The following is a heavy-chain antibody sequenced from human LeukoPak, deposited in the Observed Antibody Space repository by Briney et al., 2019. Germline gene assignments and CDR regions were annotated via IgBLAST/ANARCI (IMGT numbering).Heavy chain of an antibody. CDR1: GHTLSSYW. CDR2: INCDGSST. CDR3: ARRSSGSPPYYFGY. V-gene: IGHV3-74*01. D-gene: IGHD1-26*01. J-gene: IGHJ4*02. Sequence: GGSLRLSCAASGHTLSSYWMHWVRQAPGKGLVWVSRINCDGSSTSYADSVKGRFTISRDNAKNTLYRQMNSLRAEDTAVYYCARRSSGSPPYYFGYWGQGTLVTVSS.